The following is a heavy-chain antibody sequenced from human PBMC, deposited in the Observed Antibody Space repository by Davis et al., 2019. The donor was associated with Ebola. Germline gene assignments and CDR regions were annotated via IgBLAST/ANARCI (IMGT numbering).Heavy chain of an antibody. D-gene: IGHD1-20*01. Sequence: GESLKISCVASGLTISSFSMHWVRQAPGKGLEWVAVISYDGSNKYYADSVKGRFTISRDNSKNTLYLQMNSLRAEDTAVYYCAKRDNWNYYYGMDVWGQGTTVTVSS. CDR3: AKRDNWNYYYGMDV. J-gene: IGHJ6*02. V-gene: IGHV3-30*18. CDR1: GLTISSFS. CDR2: ISYDGSNK.